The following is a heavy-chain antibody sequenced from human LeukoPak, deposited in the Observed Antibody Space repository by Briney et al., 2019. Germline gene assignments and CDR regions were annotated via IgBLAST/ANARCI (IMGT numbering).Heavy chain of an antibody. CDR1: GGSISSGGYS. Sequence: SETLSLTCAVSGGSISSGGYSWSWIRQPPGKGMEWIAYIYYTGNTYFNPSLKSRVTISVDTSKNQFSLKLSSVTAADTAVYYCAREEYSSSSSRFDPWGQGTLVTVSS. J-gene: IGHJ5*02. CDR3: AREEYSSSSSRFDP. D-gene: IGHD6-6*01. V-gene: IGHV4-30-4*07. CDR2: IYYTGNT.